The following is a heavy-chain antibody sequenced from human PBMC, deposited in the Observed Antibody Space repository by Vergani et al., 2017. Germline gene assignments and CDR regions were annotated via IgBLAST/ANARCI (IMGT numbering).Heavy chain of an antibody. CDR2: ISGSGGST. J-gene: IGHJ3*02. CDR1: GFTFSSYA. V-gene: IGHV3-23*01. D-gene: IGHD3-3*01. Sequence: CTASGFTFSSYAMSWVRQAPGKGLEWVSAISGSGGSTYYADSVKGRFTISRDNSKNTLYLQMNSLRAEDTAVYYCARGARITIFVDDAFDIWGQGTMVTVSS. CDR3: ARGARITIFVDDAFDI.